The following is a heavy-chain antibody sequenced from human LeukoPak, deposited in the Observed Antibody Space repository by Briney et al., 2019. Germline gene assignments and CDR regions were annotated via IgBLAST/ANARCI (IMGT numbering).Heavy chain of an antibody. Sequence: PSETLSLTCTVSGGSISSGGYYWSWIRQHPGKGLEWIGYIYYSGSTNYNPSLKSRVTISVDTSKNQFSLKLSSVTAADTAVYYCARAYRLPGLDPWGQGTLVTVSS. CDR2: IYYSGST. CDR3: ARAYRLPGLDP. CDR1: GGSISSGGYY. V-gene: IGHV4-61*08. J-gene: IGHJ5*02. D-gene: IGHD2-2*01.